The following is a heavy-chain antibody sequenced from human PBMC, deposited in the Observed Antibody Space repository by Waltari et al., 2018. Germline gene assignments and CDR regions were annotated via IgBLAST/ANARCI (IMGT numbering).Heavy chain of an antibody. J-gene: IGHJ4*02. Sequence: QLQLQELGPGLVNPSETLLLTCTVSGGSISPKTYYWGWIRQPPGKGLEWIGSFYYSGSTYYNPSLKSRVHISVDSSKNQFSLKLNSVTAADTALYYCARHQVYCGDDRCYPPFDHWGQGTLVNVSS. CDR3: ARHQVYCGDDRCYPPFDH. CDR1: GGSISPKTYY. CDR2: FYYSGST. D-gene: IGHD2-21*01. V-gene: IGHV4-39*01.